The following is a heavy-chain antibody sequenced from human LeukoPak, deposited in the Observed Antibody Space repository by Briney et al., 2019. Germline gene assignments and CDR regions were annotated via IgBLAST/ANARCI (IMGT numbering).Heavy chain of an antibody. J-gene: IGHJ4*02. D-gene: IGHD4-23*01. Sequence: GRSLRLSCAASGFTFSSYAMHWVRQAPGKGLEWVAVISYDGSNKYYADSVKGRFTISRDNSKNTLYLQMNSLRAEDTAVYYCAREDYDGNWFDYWGQGTLVTVSS. V-gene: IGHV3-30-3*01. CDR3: AREDYDGNWFDY. CDR2: ISYDGSNK. CDR1: GFTFSSYA.